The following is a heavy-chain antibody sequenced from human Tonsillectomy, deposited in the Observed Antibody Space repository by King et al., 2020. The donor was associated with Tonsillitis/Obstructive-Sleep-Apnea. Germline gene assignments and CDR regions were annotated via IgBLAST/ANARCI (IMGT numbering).Heavy chain of an antibody. CDR3: ARGEYIVVVAVATPFGWFDP. D-gene: IGHD2-15*01. CDR1: GGSFSGYY. V-gene: IGHV4-34*01. Sequence: VQLPQWGAGLLKPSETLSLTCAVYGGSFSGYYWSWIRQPPGKGLEWIGEINHDGGTNYNPSLKSRVTISVDTSKNQFSLKLTSVTAADTAVYYFARGEYIVVVAVATPFGWFDPWGQGTLVTVSS. J-gene: IGHJ5*02. CDR2: INHDGGT.